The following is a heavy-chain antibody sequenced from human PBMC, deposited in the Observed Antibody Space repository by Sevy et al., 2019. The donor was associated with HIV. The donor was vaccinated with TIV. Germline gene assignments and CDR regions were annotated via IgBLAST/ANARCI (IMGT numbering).Heavy chain of an antibody. D-gene: IGHD5-18*01. CDR3: TTDWGDSGEDTAVTYYYYGMDV. J-gene: IGHJ6*02. CDR2: IKSKTDGGTT. CDR1: GFTFSNAW. V-gene: IGHV3-15*01. Sequence: GGSLRLSCAASGFTFSNAWMSWVRHAPGKGLEWVGRIKSKTDGGTTDYAAPVKGRFTISRDDSKNTLYLQMNSLKTEDTAVYYCTTDWGDSGEDTAVTYYYYGMDVWGQGTTVTVSS.